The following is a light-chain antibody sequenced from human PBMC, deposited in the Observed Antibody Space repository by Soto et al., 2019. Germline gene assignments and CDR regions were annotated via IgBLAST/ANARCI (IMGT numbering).Light chain of an antibody. CDR1: SNDLGGFNY. V-gene: IGLV2-8*01. J-gene: IGLJ2*01. CDR2: EVT. Sequence: QSVLTQPPSASGSPGQSVTISCSGTSNDLGGFNYVSWYQQHPGKAPKLIIYEVTERPSGVPDRFSGSKSGNTASLTVSGLQAEDEADYYCSSYGGYDNLIFGGGTKVTVL. CDR3: SSYGGYDNLI.